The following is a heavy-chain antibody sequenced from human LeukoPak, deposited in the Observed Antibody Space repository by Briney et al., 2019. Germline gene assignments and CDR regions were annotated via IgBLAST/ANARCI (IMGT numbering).Heavy chain of an antibody. Sequence: SETLSLTCTVSDGSITNYDWSWVRQPPGKGLEFIGHVHYSGTTNYNPSLRSRVTISIDTSKKHFFLKLKSVTAADTAVYCCATGYGDFRVEGRYFYSWGQGTLVTVSS. CDR1: DGSITNYD. CDR3: ATGYGDFRVEGRYFYS. V-gene: IGHV4-59*01. D-gene: IGHD4-17*01. CDR2: VHYSGTT. J-gene: IGHJ4*02.